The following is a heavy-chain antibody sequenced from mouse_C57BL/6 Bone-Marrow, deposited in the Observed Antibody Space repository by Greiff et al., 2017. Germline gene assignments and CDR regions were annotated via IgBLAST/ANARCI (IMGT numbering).Heavy chain of an antibody. Sequence: QVQLKQSGAELVRPGASVTLSCKASGYTFTDYEMHWVKQTPVHGLEWIGAIDPETGGTAYNQKFKGKAILTADKSSSTAYMERRSLTSEDSAVYYCTRENSLWAMDYWGQGTSVTVSS. CDR1: GYTFTDYE. V-gene: IGHV1-15*01. CDR3: TRENSLWAMDY. J-gene: IGHJ4*01. CDR2: IDPETGGT.